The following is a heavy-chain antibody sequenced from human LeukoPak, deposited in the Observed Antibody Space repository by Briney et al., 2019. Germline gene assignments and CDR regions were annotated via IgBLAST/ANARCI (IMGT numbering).Heavy chain of an antibody. CDR2: IWYDGSNK. V-gene: IGHV3-33*01. Sequence: GGSLRLSCAASGFTFSSYGMHWVRQAPGKGLEWVAVIWYDGSNKYYADSVKGRFTISRDNSKNTLYLQMNSLRAEDTAVYYCARAPPLSADSSSHHFDYWGQGTLVTVSS. J-gene: IGHJ4*02. D-gene: IGHD6-6*01. CDR1: GFTFSSYG. CDR3: ARAPPLSADSSSHHFDY.